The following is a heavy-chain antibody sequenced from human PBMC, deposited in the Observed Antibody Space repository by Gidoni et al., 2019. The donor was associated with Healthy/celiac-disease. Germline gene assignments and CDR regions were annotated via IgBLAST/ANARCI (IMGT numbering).Heavy chain of an antibody. CDR3: ARDLDNWNMPRTYYYYGMDV. CDR2: IIPIFGTA. CDR1: GGTFSSYA. Sequence: QVQLVQSGAEVKKPGSSVKVSCKASGGTFSSYAISWVRQAPGQGLEWMGGIIPIFGTANYAQKFQGRVTITADKSTSIAYMELSSLRSEDTAVYYCARDLDNWNMPRTYYYYGMDVWGQGTTVTVSS. D-gene: IGHD1-20*01. J-gene: IGHJ6*02. V-gene: IGHV1-69*06.